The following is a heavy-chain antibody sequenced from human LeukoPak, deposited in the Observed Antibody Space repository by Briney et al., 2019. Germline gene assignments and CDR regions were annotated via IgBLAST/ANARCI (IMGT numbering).Heavy chain of an antibody. Sequence: PSETLSLTCTVSGGSISSYYWSWIRQPAGKGLDWIGRIYTSGSTNYNPSLKSRVTMSVDTSKNQFSLKLSSVTAADTAVYYCARDKRIVVVPAAIVRWFDPWGQGTLVTVSS. CDR3: ARDKRIVVVPAAIVRWFDP. D-gene: IGHD2-2*02. CDR1: GGSISSYY. J-gene: IGHJ5*02. CDR2: IYTSGST. V-gene: IGHV4-4*07.